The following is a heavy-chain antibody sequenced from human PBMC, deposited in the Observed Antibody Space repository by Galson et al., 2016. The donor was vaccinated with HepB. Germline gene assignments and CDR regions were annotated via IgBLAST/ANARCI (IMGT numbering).Heavy chain of an antibody. CDR1: GGTFNTYA. Sequence: SVKVSCKASGGTFNTYAINWVRQAPGQGLEWLGNIIPISATTNYAQRFQDRVTINTDDSTSTAYLELSSLRSEDTAVYYCAYDRFGSGSYFDYWGQGSLVTVSS. CDR2: IIPISATT. D-gene: IGHD3-10*01. J-gene: IGHJ4*02. CDR3: AYDRFGSGSYFDY. V-gene: IGHV1-69*05.